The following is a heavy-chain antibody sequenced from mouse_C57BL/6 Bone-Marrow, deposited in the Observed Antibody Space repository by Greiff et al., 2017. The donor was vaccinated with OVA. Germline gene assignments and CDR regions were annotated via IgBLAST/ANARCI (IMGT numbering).Heavy chain of an antibody. CDR2: ISDGGSYT. V-gene: IGHV5-4*01. CDR3: AREEIEGAMDY. CDR1: GFTFSSYA. Sequence: EVQWVESGGGLVKPGGSLKLSCAASGFTFSSYAMSWVRQTPEKRLEWVATISDGGSYTYYPDNVKGRFTISRDNAKNNLYLQMSHLKSEDTAMYYCAREEIEGAMDYWGQGTSVTVSS. J-gene: IGHJ4*01. D-gene: IGHD3-3*01.